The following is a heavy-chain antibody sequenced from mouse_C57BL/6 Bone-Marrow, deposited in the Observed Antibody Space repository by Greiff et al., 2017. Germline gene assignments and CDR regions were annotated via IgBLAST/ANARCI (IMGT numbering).Heavy chain of an antibody. J-gene: IGHJ1*03. V-gene: IGHV1-55*01. CDR3: ARDGFYGNWYFDV. CDR2: IYPGSGST. D-gene: IGHD2-1*01. Sequence: QVQLQQPGAELVKPGASVKMSCKASGYTFTSYWLTWVKQRPGQGLEWIGDIYPGSGSTNYNEKFKSKATLTVDTSSSTAYMPLSSLTSEDSAVYYCARDGFYGNWYFDVWGTGTTVTVSS. CDR1: GYTFTSYW.